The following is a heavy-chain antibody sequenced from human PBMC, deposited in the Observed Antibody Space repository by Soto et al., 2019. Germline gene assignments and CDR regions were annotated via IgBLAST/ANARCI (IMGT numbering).Heavy chain of an antibody. CDR1: GFPFSSYE. CDR2: ISSGGGNT. J-gene: IGHJ4*02. D-gene: IGHD5-12*01. CDR3: ARDRWLRYSGYDWHFDY. Sequence: EVQFVESGGVLVQPGESLRLSCAASGFPFSSYEMNWVRQAPGKGREWVAYISSGGGNTYYAESVKGRFTISRDNAKNSVDLQMNSLRAEDTAVYYCARDRWLRYSGYDWHFDYWGQGTLVTVSS. V-gene: IGHV3-48*03.